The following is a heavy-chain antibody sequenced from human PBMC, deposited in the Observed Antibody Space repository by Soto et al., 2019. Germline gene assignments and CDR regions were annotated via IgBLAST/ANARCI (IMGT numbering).Heavy chain of an antibody. J-gene: IGHJ4*02. Sequence: SETLSLTCAVYGGSFSGYYWSWIRQPPGKGLEWIGEINHSGSTNYNPSLKSRVTISVDTSKNQFSLKLSSVTAADTAVYYCARAPLLLRYFDWLPAPVDYWGQGTLVTVSS. D-gene: IGHD3-9*01. CDR2: INHSGST. V-gene: IGHV4-34*01. CDR3: ARAPLLLRYFDWLPAPVDY. CDR1: GGSFSGYY.